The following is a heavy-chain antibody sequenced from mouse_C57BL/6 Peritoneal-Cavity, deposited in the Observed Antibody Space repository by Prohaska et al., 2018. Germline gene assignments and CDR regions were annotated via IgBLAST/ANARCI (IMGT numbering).Heavy chain of an antibody. CDR2: ITHSGET. J-gene: IGHJ1*03. V-gene: IGHV12-3*01. CDR3: AGDRWGYWYFDV. Sequence: IWIRQSPGKPLEWMGYITHSGETFYNPSLQSPISITRETSKNQFFLQLNSVTTEDTAMYYCAGDRWGYWYFDVWGTGTTVTVSS.